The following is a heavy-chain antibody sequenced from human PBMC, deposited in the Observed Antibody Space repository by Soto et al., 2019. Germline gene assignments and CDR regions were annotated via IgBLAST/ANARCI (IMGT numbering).Heavy chain of an antibody. D-gene: IGHD3-10*01. CDR2: IYYVGSA. CDR1: GGSMSEYF. Sequence: SETLSLTCSASGGSMSEYFWSWIRQSSGKGLEWVGYIYYVGSADYNPSLKSRVTISVDTSKRQFSLRLTSVTAADTAVYYCARDGYDGSGSPYPAYWGPGTQVTVPS. CDR3: ARDGYDGSGSPYPAY. V-gene: IGHV4-59*01. J-gene: IGHJ4*02.